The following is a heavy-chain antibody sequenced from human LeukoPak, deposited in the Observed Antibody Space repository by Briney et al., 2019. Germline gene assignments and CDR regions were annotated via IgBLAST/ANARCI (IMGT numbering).Heavy chain of an antibody. CDR1: GGSISSYY. CDR3: ASRGKTHHLVRGGNWFDP. CDR2: IYTSGST. D-gene: IGHD6-13*01. V-gene: IGHV4-4*07. J-gene: IGHJ5*02. Sequence: SETLSLTCTVSGGSISSYYWSWIRQPAGKGLEWIGRIYTSGSTNYNPSLKSRVTMSVDTSKNQFSLKLSSVTAADTAVYYCASRGKTHHLVRGGNWFDPWGQGILVTVSS.